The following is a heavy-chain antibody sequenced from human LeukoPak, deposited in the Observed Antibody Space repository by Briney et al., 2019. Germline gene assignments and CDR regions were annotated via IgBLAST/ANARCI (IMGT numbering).Heavy chain of an antibody. CDR2: INTDGSSA. D-gene: IGHD2-2*01. CDR3: ARDYCSSTSCYPDY. Sequence: GSLGLPCAASGITFKGLRIQLVRQSPGKGLVWVSPINTDGSSASYADSVKGRFTISRDNAKNTLYLQMNSLRAEDTAVYYCARDYCSSTSCYPDYWGQGTLVTVSS. CDR1: GITFKGLR. J-gene: IGHJ4*02. V-gene: IGHV3-74*01.